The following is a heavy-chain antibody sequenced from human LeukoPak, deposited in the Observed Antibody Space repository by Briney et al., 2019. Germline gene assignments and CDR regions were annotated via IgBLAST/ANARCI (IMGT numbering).Heavy chain of an antibody. D-gene: IGHD6-13*01. Sequence: SETLSLTCTASGGSISSGSYFWGWIRQPPGKGLEWIGSIYYSGSTYYNPSLRGRVTISVDTSKNQFSLKLSSVTAADTAVYYCARVTAAAAPWGQGTLVTVSS. J-gene: IGHJ5*02. CDR1: GGSISSGSYF. V-gene: IGHV4-39*01. CDR2: IYYSGST. CDR3: ARVTAAAAP.